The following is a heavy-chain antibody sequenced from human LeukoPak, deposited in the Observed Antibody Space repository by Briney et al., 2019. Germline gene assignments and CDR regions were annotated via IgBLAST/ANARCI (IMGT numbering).Heavy chain of an antibody. CDR2: IFYTGTT. V-gene: IGHV4-39*01. D-gene: IGHD3-10*01. J-gene: IGHJ4*02. CDR1: GGSISSSRYY. Sequence: PSETLSLTCIVSGGSISSSRYYWAWIRQPPGKGLEWIGTIFYTGTTDYNPSLNSRVTISIDTSKNQFSLKLGSVTARDSAFYYCAKYGSGTYWGQGTMVTVSS. CDR3: AKYGSGTY.